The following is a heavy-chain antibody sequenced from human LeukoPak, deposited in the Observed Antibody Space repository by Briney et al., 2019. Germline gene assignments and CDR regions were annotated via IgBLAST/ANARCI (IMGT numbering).Heavy chain of an antibody. CDR2: IYYSGST. CDR3: ARDLGYCSGGSCYSDAFDI. J-gene: IGHJ3*02. V-gene: IGHV4-59*12. D-gene: IGHD2-15*01. Sequence: PSETLSLTCTVSGGSISSYYWSWIRQPPGKGLEWIGYIYYSGSTNYNPSLKSRVTISVDRSKNQFSLKLSSVTAAGTAVYYCARDLGYCSGGSCYSDAFDIWGQGTMVTVSS. CDR1: GGSISSYY.